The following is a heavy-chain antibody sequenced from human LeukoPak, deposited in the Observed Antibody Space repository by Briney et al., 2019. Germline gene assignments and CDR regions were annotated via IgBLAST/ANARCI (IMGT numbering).Heavy chain of an antibody. V-gene: IGHV4-39*01. CDR1: GGSISSSSYY. CDR2: IYYSGSP. D-gene: IGHD3-10*01. J-gene: IGHJ4*02. CDR3: ARSPMVRGVIITSYFDY. Sequence: SETLSLTCTVSGGSISSSSYYWGWIRQPPGKGLEWIGSIYYSGSPYYNPSLKSRVTISVDTSKNQFSLKLSSVTAADTAVYYCARSPMVRGVIITSYFDYWGQGTLVTVSS.